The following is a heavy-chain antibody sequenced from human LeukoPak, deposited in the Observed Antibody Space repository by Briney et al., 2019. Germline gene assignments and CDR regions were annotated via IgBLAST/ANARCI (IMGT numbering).Heavy chain of an antibody. D-gene: IGHD5-18*01. V-gene: IGHV3-66*03. CDR2: IYNSGST. J-gene: IGHJ4*02. CDR1: GFTVSSNY. CDR3: ARVVRIQLWRLDY. Sequence: GGSLRLSCAASGFTVSSNYMSWARQAPGKGLEWVSVIYNSGSTYYADSVKGRFTFSRDNSKNTLYLQMNSLRAEDAAVYYCARVVRIQLWRLDYWGQGTLVTVSS.